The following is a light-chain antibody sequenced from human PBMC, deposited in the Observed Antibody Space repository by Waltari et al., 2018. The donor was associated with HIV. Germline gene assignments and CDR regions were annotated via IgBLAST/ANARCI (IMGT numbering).Light chain of an antibody. J-gene: IGLJ1*01. CDR3: QSYDSNTRI. Sequence: FMLTQPRSVSDSPGKTVTIPCTRSSGSIGSNYVQWYQQRPGSSPTTVIYEDDQRPSGVPGRFSGSIDRSSNSASLTISGLMTEDEADYYCQSYDSNTRIFGTGTKVTVL. CDR2: EDD. V-gene: IGLV6-57*01. CDR1: SGSIGSNY.